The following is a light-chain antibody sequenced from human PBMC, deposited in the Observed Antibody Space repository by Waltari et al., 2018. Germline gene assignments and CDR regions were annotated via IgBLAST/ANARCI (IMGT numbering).Light chain of an antibody. V-gene: IGKV3-20*01. CDR3: QQYGSSPYT. CDR2: VPS. Sequence: ESVLSHCLAPLSLLPGERATLPCRASQRVISSYSIWYQQNPGQAPRPLFYVPSSRATGVPDRFSGSGSGTDFTHTISRLEPEDFAVYYGQQYGSSPYTFGQGTTLEIK. J-gene: IGKJ2*01. CDR1: QRVISSY.